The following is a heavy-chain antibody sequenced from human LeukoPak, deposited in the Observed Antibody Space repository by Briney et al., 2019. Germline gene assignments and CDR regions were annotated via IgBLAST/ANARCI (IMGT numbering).Heavy chain of an antibody. Sequence: SETLSLTCTVSGGSISSGGYYWSWIRQHPGKGLEWIGYIYYSGSTNYNPSLKSRVTISVDTSKNQFSLKLSSVTAADTAVYYCARGNNAVVVVAATRGYYYGMDVWGQGTTVTVSS. D-gene: IGHD2-15*01. CDR2: IYYSGST. J-gene: IGHJ6*02. V-gene: IGHV4-31*03. CDR1: GGSISSGGYY. CDR3: ARGNNAVVVVAATRGYYYGMDV.